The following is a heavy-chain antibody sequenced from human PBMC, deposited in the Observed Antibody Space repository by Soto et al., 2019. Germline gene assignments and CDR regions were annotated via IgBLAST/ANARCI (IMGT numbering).Heavy chain of an antibody. D-gene: IGHD2-15*01. CDR1: GFTLSDYG. Sequence: QVQLVESGGGAVQPGRSLRLSCAASGFTLSDYGMHWVRQAPDKGLEWVAVILSDGNRKYYADSVKGRFTISRDNPDNTLFLEMNSLTADDTAVYYCVRGGKTAGGFDVWGQGTMVTVSS. J-gene: IGHJ3*01. V-gene: IGHV3-33*01. CDR3: VRGGKTAGGFDV. CDR2: ILSDGNRK.